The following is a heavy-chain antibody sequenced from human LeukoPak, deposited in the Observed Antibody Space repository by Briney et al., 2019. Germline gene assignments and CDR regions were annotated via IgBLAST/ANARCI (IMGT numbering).Heavy chain of an antibody. CDR3: ARHSSIRGNYYDPMYYFDY. V-gene: IGHV4-59*08. J-gene: IGHJ4*02. D-gene: IGHD3-22*01. CDR1: DDSISSYY. CDR2: ICINGDT. Sequence: SETLSLTCTVSDDSISSYYWSWIRQPPGKALECIGYICINGDTNSNPSLKSRVTMSLDTSKKQFSLQLSSVTAADTAVYYCARHSSIRGNYYDPMYYFDYWGQGTLVTVSS.